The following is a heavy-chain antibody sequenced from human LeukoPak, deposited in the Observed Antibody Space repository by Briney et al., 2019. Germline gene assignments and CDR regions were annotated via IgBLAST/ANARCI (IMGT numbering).Heavy chain of an antibody. CDR2: IKQDGSVK. CDR3: ARQNQLLF. Sequence: GGSLRLSCAASGFTFSNHWMNWVRQAPGKGLEWVANIKQDGSVKYYVDSVKGRFTISRDNAKNSLYLQMNSLRAEDTAVYYCARQNQLLFWGQGTLVTVSS. V-gene: IGHV3-7*01. CDR1: GFTFSNHW. J-gene: IGHJ4*02. D-gene: IGHD2-2*01.